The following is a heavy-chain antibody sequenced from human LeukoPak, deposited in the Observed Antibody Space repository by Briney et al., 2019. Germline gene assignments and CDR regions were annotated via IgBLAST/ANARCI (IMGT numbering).Heavy chain of an antibody. J-gene: IGHJ4*02. D-gene: IGHD1-26*01. CDR3: ARVIRGMKWDFFNY. Sequence: AASVKVSCKASGGTFSSYAISWVRQAPGQGLEWMGGIIPIFGTANYAQKFQGRVTITADKSTSTAYMELSSLRSEDTAVYYCARVIRGMKWDFFNYWGQGTLVTVSS. CDR1: GGTFSSYA. CDR2: IIPIFGTA. V-gene: IGHV1-69*06.